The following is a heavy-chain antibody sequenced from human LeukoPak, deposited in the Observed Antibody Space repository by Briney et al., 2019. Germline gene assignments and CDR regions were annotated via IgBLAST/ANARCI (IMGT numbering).Heavy chain of an antibody. J-gene: IGHJ5*02. V-gene: IGHV4-39*07. CDR1: GGSISSSSYY. Sequence: SETLPLTCTVSGGSISSSSYYWGWIRQPPGKGLEWIGSIYYSGSTYYNPSLKSRVTISVDTSKNQFSLKLSSVTAADTAVYYCARHVASYYYYDSSGLSNWFDPWGQGTLVTVSS. CDR3: ARHVASYYYYDSSGLSNWFDP. D-gene: IGHD3-22*01. CDR2: IYYSGST.